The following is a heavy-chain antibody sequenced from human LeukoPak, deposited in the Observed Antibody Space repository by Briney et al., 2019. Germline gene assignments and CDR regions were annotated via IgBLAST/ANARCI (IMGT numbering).Heavy chain of an antibody. CDR2: ISYDGSNK. CDR1: GFTFSSYA. CDR3: ARDVRAYSTSSSAFDI. V-gene: IGHV3-30*04. J-gene: IGHJ3*02. Sequence: GGSLRLSCAASGFTFSSYAMHWVRQAPGKGLEWVAVISYDGSNKYYADSVKGRFTISRDNSKNTLYLQMNSLRDEDTAMYYCARDVRAYSTSSSAFDIWGQGTMVTVSS. D-gene: IGHD6-6*01.